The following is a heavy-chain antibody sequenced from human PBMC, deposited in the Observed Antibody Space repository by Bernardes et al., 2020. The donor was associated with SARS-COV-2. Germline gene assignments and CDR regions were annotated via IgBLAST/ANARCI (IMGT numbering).Heavy chain of an antibody. Sequence: SETLSLTCAFYGVSFSGYYWSWIRQPPGKGMAWVGEISHSGSTNYHPSLKSRVTISVDTSKNQFSLKLSSVTAADTAVYYCARGIGRSGGIWGQGTTVTVSS. CDR3: ARGIGRSGGI. CDR2: ISHSGST. D-gene: IGHD2-15*01. J-gene: IGHJ6*02. CDR1: GVSFSGYY. V-gene: IGHV4-34*01.